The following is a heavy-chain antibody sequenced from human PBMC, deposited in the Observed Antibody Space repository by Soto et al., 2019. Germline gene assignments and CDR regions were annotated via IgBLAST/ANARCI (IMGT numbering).Heavy chain of an antibody. D-gene: IGHD4-17*01. V-gene: IGHV4-30-4*01. CDR1: GGSISSGDHY. CDR2: IYHSGST. Sequence: QVQLQESGPRLVRPSQTLSLTCTVSGGSISSGDHYWSWIRQPPGKGLEWMGYIYHSGSTHYNPSLNSRVTISIDTSTNRFSLNLTSVTAADTAVYFCARLRWETENNGFDPWGQGALVTVS. J-gene: IGHJ5*02. CDR3: ARLRWETENNGFDP.